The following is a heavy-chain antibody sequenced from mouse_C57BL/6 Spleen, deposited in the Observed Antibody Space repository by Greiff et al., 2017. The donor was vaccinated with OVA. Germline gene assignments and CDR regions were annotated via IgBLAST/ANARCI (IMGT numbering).Heavy chain of an antibody. CDR1: GYTFTSYW. J-gene: IGHJ2*01. D-gene: IGHD2-1*01. CDR2: IDPSDSYT. V-gene: IGHV1-69*01. Sequence: QVQLQQSGAELVMPGASVKLSCKASGYTFTSYWMHWVKQRPGQGLEWIGEIDPSDSYTNYNQKFKGKSTLTVDKSSSTAYMQLSSLTSEDSAVYYCARVTFDYWGQGTTLTVSS. CDR3: ARVTFDY.